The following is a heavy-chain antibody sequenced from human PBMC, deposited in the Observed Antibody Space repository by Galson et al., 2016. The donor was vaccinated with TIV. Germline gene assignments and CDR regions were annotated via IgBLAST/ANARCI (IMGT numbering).Heavy chain of an antibody. CDR2: IIPMFGTA. CDR1: RIIFNSYA. V-gene: IGHV1-69*06. CDR3: ARAGVGAARDGGDY. J-gene: IGHJ4*02. Sequence: SVKVSCKASRIIFNSYAISWVRQAPGQGLEWMGGIIPMFGTANYARNFQGRVTITADKSTSTAYMELSSLRSEDTAIYYCARAGVGAARDGGDYWGQGTLVTVSS. D-gene: IGHD6-6*01.